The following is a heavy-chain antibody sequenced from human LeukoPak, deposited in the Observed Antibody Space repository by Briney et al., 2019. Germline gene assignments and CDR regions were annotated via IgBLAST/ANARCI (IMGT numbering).Heavy chain of an antibody. Sequence: SVKVSCKASGGTFSSYAISWVRQAPGQGLEWIGRIIPIFGTANYAQKFQGRVTITTDESTSTAYMELSSLRSEDTAVYYCARGTYYYDSSGYFFDYWGQGTLVTVSS. J-gene: IGHJ4*02. V-gene: IGHV1-69*05. CDR2: IIPIFGTA. CDR1: GGTFSSYA. D-gene: IGHD3-22*01. CDR3: ARGTYYYDSSGYFFDY.